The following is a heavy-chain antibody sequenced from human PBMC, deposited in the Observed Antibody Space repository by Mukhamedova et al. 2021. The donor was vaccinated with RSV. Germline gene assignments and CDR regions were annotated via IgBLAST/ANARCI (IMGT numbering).Heavy chain of an antibody. CDR3: TTWSFSNWFDP. D-gene: IGHD2-8*02. CDR2: IRSKADNYAT. J-gene: IGHJ5*02. V-gene: IGHV3-73*01. Sequence: GKGLEWVGRIRSKADNYATVYAESVKGRFTISRDDSKNTTFLQMNSLKSEDTALYYCTTWSFSNWFDPWGQGTQVTVSS.